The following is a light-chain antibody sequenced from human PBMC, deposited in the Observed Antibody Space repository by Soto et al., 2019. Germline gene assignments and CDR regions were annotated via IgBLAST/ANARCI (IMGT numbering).Light chain of an antibody. J-gene: IGLJ1*01. CDR3: SSYTSSSSYV. CDR2: DVT. CDR1: SSDVCGYNY. V-gene: IGLV2-14*03. Sequence: QSALTQPASVSGSPGQSITLSCTGTSSDVCGYNYVSWYQHHPGKAPKLMIYDVTNRPSGVSNRFSGAKSGNTASLTISGLQAEDEADYYCSSYTSSSSYVFGTGTKLTVL.